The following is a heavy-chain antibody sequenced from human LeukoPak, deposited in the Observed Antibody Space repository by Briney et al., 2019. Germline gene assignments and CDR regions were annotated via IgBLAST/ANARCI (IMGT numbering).Heavy chain of an antibody. CDR1: GFTFSSYV. V-gene: IGHV3-23*01. D-gene: IGHD3-10*01. J-gene: IGHJ4*02. CDR2: ISGSGGST. Sequence: PGWSLRLSCAASGFTFSSYVMSWVRQAPGKGLEWVSAISGSGGSTYYADSVKGRFTISRDNSKNTLYLQMNSLRAEDTAVYYCAKFGGSFIGSGSNYFDYWGQGTLVTVSS. CDR3: AKFGGSFIGSGSNYFDY.